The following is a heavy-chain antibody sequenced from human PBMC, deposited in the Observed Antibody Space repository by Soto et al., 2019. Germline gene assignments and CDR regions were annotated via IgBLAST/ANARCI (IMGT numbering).Heavy chain of an antibody. J-gene: IGHJ4*02. CDR1: GYTFTSYG. Sequence: ASVKVSCKASGYTFTSYGISWVRQAPGQGLEWMGWISAYNGNTNYAQKLQGRVTMTTDTSTSTAYMELRSLRSDDTAVYYCARTPAITMVRGVLNYFDYWGQGTLVTVSS. CDR2: ISAYNGNT. CDR3: ARTPAITMVRGVLNYFDY. D-gene: IGHD3-10*01. V-gene: IGHV1-18*01.